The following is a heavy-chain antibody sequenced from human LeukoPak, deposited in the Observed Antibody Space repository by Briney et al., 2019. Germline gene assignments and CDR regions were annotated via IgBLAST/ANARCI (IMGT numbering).Heavy chain of an antibody. D-gene: IGHD3-16*01. V-gene: IGHV4-30-4*01. CDR3: ARGVTGWFGGFDY. J-gene: IGHJ4*02. CDR1: GGSISSGDYY. Sequence: PSETLSLTCTVSGGSISSGDYYWSWIRQPPGKGLEWIGYIYYSGSTYYNPSLKSRVTISVDTSKNHFSLKLSSVTAADTAVYYCARGVTGWFGGFDYWGQGTLVTVSS. CDR2: IYYSGST.